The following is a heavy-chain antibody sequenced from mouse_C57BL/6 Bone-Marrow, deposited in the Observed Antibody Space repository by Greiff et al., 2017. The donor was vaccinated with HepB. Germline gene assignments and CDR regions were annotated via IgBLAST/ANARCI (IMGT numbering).Heavy chain of an antibody. J-gene: IGHJ3*01. V-gene: IGHV5-4*01. Sequence: EVQLVESGGGSVKPGGSLKLSCAASGFTFSSYAMSWVRQTPEKRLEWVATISDGGSYTYYPDNVKGRFTISRDNAKNNLYLQMSHLKSEDTAMYYCARERGAKLEILLFAYWGQGTLVTVSA. CDR3: ARERGAKLEILLFAY. CDR1: GFTFSSYA. CDR2: ISDGGSYT. D-gene: IGHD1-3*01.